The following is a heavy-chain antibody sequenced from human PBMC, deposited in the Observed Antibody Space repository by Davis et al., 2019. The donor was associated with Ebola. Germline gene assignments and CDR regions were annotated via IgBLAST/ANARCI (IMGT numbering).Heavy chain of an antibody. CDR2: IYYSGST. V-gene: IGHV4-39*01. D-gene: IGHD5-24*01. CDR1: GGSISSSSYY. CDR3: ARGEMATIYYYYGMDV. J-gene: IGHJ6*02. Sequence: SETLSLTCTVSGGSISSSSYYWGWIRQPPGKGLEWIGSIYYSGSTYYNPSLKSRVTISVDTSKNQFSLKLSSVTAADTAVYYCARGEMATIYYYYGMDVWGQGTTVTVSS.